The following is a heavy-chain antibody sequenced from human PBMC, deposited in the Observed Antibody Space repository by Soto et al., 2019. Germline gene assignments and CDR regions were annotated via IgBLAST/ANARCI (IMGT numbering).Heavy chain of an antibody. V-gene: IGHV1-69*13. CDR1: GGTFSSYA. Sequence: GPSVKVSCKASGGTFSSYAISLVRQAPGQGLEWMGGIIPIFGTANYAQKFQGRVTITADESTSTAYMELSSLRSEDTAVYYCARGPEQLAFDYWGQGTLVTVSS. CDR3: ARGPEQLAFDY. J-gene: IGHJ4*02. D-gene: IGHD6-6*01. CDR2: IIPIFGTA.